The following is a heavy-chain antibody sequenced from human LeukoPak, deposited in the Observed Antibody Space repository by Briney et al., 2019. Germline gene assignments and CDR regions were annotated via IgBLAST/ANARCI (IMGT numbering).Heavy chain of an antibody. J-gene: IGHJ4*02. D-gene: IGHD3-22*01. CDR1: EFTFSSYA. CDR2: ISGSAVYT. CDR3: AKDRGGYSSGCFDY. V-gene: IGHV3-23*01. Sequence: GGSLRLSCAASEFTFSSYAMSWVRQAPGKGLEWVSSISGSAVYTYHADSVRGRFTISRDNSKNTLYLQMNSLRAEDTAVYYCAKDRGGYSSGCFDYWGQGTLVSVSS.